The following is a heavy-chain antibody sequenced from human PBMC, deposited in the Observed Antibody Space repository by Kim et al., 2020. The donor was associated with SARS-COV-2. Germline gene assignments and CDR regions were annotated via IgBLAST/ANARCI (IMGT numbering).Heavy chain of an antibody. Sequence: PETLSLTCTVSGGSISSYYWSWIRQPPGKGLEWIGYIYYSGSTNYNPSLKSRVTISVDTSKNQFSLKLSSVTAADTAVYYCARAIPAAPYYYYYYGMDVWGQGTTVTVSS. J-gene: IGHJ6*02. CDR2: IYYSGST. V-gene: IGHV4-59*13. D-gene: IGHD2-2*01. CDR1: GGSISSYY. CDR3: ARAIPAAPYYYYYYGMDV.